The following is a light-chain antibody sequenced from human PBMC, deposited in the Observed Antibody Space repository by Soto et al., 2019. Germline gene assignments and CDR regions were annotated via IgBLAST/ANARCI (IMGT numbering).Light chain of an antibody. Sequence: TQSPDTLSLSPRERATLSCRPSQSVTSNYLVRYQQKPGQAPRLLIYGASARALGIPARFSGSGSGTEFSFTVTSLQSEDFAVYYCQQYDQWPITFGQGTRLEIK. V-gene: IGKV3-15*01. CDR2: GAS. CDR3: QQYDQWPIT. CDR1: QSVTSN. J-gene: IGKJ5*01.